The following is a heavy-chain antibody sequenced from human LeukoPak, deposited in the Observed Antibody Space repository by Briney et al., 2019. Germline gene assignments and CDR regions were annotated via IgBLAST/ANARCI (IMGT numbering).Heavy chain of an antibody. CDR1: GYSFATYW. D-gene: IGHD2-21*01. J-gene: IGHJ4*02. V-gene: IGHV5-51*01. CDR2: IYPGDSDT. CDR3: ARRGYCGGDCYSDY. Sequence: GESLQISCQGSGYSFATYWIGWVRQVPGKGLEWMGIIYPGDSDTRYSPSFQGQVTISADKSISTAFPQWSSLKASDTAMYYCARRGYCGGDCYSDYWGQGTLVTVSS.